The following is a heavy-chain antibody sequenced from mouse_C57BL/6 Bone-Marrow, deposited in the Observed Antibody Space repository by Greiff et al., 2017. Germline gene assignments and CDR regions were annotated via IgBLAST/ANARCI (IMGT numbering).Heavy chain of an antibody. CDR1: GYTFTDYY. Sequence: EVQLQQPGPVLVKPGASVKMSCKASGYTFTDYYMNWVKQSHGQSLEWIGVINPYNGGTSYNQKFKGKATLTVDKSSSTAYMELNSLTSEDSAVYYCARGRLRRLAWFAYWGQGTLVTVSA. J-gene: IGHJ3*01. V-gene: IGHV1-19*01. CDR3: ARGRLRRLAWFAY. CDR2: INPYNGGT. D-gene: IGHD2-4*01.